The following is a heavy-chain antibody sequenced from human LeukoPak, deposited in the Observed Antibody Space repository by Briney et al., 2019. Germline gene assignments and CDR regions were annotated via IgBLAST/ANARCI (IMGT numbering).Heavy chain of an antibody. CDR3: GRSHYFDSSGFFSYYYGLDV. Sequence: GGSLRLSCAASGFTFSSDWMHWLRHVPGKGLVWVSRINSDGTSIRYADSVKGRFTISRDNAKNTLYLQMNSLRVEDTAVYYCGRSHYFDSSGFFSYYYGLDVWGRGTTVTVSS. V-gene: IGHV3-74*01. CDR2: INSDGTSI. J-gene: IGHJ6*02. CDR1: GFTFSSDW. D-gene: IGHD3-22*01.